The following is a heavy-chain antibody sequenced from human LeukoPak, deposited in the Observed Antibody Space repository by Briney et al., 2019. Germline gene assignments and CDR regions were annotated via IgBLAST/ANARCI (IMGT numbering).Heavy chain of an antibody. D-gene: IGHD6-13*01. Sequence: GGSLRLSCAASGFTFSSYGMHWVRQAPGKGLEWVAVRWYDGSNKYYADSVKGRFTISRDNSKNTLYLQMNSLRAEDTAVYYCAKEGYSSSWWGGAFDIWGQGTMVTVSS. V-gene: IGHV3-33*06. CDR2: RWYDGSNK. CDR3: AKEGYSSSWWGGAFDI. J-gene: IGHJ3*02. CDR1: GFTFSSYG.